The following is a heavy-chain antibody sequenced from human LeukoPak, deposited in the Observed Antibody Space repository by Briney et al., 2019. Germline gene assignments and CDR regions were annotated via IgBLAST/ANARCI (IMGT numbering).Heavy chain of an antibody. CDR3: AKDRAGTPWAD. V-gene: IGHV3-23*01. CDR2: INNNGGGT. CDR1: GFTFTTYT. J-gene: IGHJ4*02. Sequence: PGGSLRLSCVASGFTFTTYTMTWVRQAPGKGLECVSTINNNGGGTYYADSVKGRFTISRDNSKNTLYLQMDSLRAEDTAVYYCAKDRAGTPWADWGQGTLVTVSS. D-gene: IGHD2-15*01.